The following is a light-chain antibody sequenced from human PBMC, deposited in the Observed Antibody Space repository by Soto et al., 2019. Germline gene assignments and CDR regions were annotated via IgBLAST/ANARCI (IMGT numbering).Light chain of an antibody. CDR2: GAS. J-gene: IGKJ1*01. V-gene: IGKV3-15*01. CDR1: QSVSSN. CDR3: QQYNNWPPWT. Sequence: EIVMTQSPATLSVSPGERATLSCRASQSVSSNLAWYQQKPGQAPRLLIYGASTRATGIPARFSGSGSGTKFTLTISSLQSEDFAVYYCQQYNNWPPWTFGQGTKAEIK.